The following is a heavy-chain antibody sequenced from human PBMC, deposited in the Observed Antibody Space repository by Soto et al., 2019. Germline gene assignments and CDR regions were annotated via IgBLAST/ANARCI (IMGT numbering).Heavy chain of an antibody. CDR2: IYYRGIT. D-gene: IGHD6-6*01. Sequence: SETLSLTCSVSGDSVTRDDCYWSWIRQHPGKCLEWIGYIYYRGITHYNPSLKSRVTMSVDTSKNQFSLKLSSVTAADTAVYYCARALGSSPLSYWGQGTLVTVYS. CDR3: ARALGSSPLSY. J-gene: IGHJ4*02. CDR1: GDSVTRDDCY. V-gene: IGHV4-31*03.